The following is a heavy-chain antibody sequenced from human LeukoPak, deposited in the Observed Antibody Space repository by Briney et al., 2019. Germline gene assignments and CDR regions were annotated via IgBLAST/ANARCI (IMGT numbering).Heavy chain of an antibody. D-gene: IGHD5-24*01. J-gene: IGHJ4*02. CDR2: IYTSGST. V-gene: IGHV4-4*07. CDR1: GGSISSYY. CDR3: ARDSSNWRQYDC. Sequence: SETLSLTCTVSGGSISSYYWSWIRQPAGKGLEWIGRIYTSGSTNYNPSLKSRVTMSVDTSRNQFSLNLSSVTAAGTAMYYCARDSSNWRQYDCWGQGTLVTVSS.